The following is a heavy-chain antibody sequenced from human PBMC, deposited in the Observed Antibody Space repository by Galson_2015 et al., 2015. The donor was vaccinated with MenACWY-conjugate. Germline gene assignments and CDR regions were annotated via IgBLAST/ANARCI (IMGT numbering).Heavy chain of an antibody. D-gene: IGHD6-19*01. Sequence: LRLSCAASGFTVSSNYMSWVRQAPGKGLEWVSVIYSGGSTYYADSVKGRFTISRDNSKSTLYLQMDSLRAEDTAVYYCARAGLAEDFDYWGQGTLVTVSS. CDR2: IYSGGST. CDR3: ARAGLAEDFDY. CDR1: GFTVSSNY. J-gene: IGHJ4*02. V-gene: IGHV3-53*01.